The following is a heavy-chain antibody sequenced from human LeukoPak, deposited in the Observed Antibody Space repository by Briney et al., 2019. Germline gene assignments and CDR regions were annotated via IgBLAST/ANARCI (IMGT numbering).Heavy chain of an antibody. V-gene: IGHV4-34*01. CDR2: INHSGST. J-gene: IGHJ5*02. CDR1: GGSFSGYY. CDR3: ARPFGGWFDP. Sequence: SETLSLTCAVYGGSFSGYYWSWIRQPPGKGLEWIGEINHSGSTNYNPSLKSRVTISVDTSKNQFSLKLSSVTAADTAVYYCARPFGGWFDPWGQGILVTVSS. D-gene: IGHD2-15*01.